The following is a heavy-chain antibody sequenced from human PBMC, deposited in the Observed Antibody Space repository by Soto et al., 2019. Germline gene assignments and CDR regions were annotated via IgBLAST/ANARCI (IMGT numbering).Heavy chain of an antibody. D-gene: IGHD6-13*01. CDR2: LFWDDDK. CDR1: GFSLSTRGVG. V-gene: IGHV2-5*02. CDR3: AHRLLAATGAFEC. J-gene: IGHJ4*02. Sequence: SGPTLVNPTQTLTLTCTFSGFSLSTRGVGVGWIRQPPGKALDRLALLFWDDDKRYSPSLKSRLSITNDTSKNQVVLTLTNVDPVDTATYYCAHRLLAATGAFECWSQGTLVTVSS.